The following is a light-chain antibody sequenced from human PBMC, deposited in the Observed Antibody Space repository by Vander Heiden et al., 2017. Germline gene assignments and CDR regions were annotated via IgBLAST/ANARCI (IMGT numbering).Light chain of an antibody. CDR2: DNT. V-gene: IGLV1-51*01. J-gene: IGLJ2*01. CDR1: SSNIGKNY. Sequence: QSVLTQPPSVSAAPGQTVTIPCSGSSSNIGKNYVSWYQQLPGTAPNLLIYDNTKRPTGIPDLFSGSKSGTSATLGITGLLPGNEAEYYCGTWDSSLSVSVVFGGGTKLTVL. CDR3: GTWDSSLSVSVV.